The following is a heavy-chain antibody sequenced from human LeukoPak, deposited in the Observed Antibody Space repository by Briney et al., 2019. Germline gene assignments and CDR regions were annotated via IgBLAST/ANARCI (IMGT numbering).Heavy chain of an antibody. V-gene: IGHV3-30*03. J-gene: IGHJ6*03. CDR2: ISNDGSNK. D-gene: IGHD1-26*01. CDR3: AREVGLWLGSHDRGKGYYYYYMDV. Sequence: GGSLRLSCAASGFTFNTYGMHWVRQAPGKGLEWVAVISNDGSNKHYADSVKGRFTISRDNSKNALYLQMNSLRAEDTAVYYCAREVGLWLGSHDRGKGYYYYYMDVWGKGTTVTVSS. CDR1: GFTFNTYG.